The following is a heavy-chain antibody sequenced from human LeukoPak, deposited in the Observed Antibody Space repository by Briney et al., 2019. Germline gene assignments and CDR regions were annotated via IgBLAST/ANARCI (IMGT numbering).Heavy chain of an antibody. CDR1: GASISSNW. D-gene: IGHD3-10*01. CDR3: VGDRGEWSYSHDY. V-gene: IGHV4-4*02. CDR2: IHHSGSA. Sequence: SGTLSLTCAVSGASISSNWWNWVRQPPGKGLEWIGEIHHSGSANYNPSLKSRVTISLDTSENQFSLRLSSVTAADTAVYYCVGDRGEWSYSHDYWGQGTLVTVSS. J-gene: IGHJ4*02.